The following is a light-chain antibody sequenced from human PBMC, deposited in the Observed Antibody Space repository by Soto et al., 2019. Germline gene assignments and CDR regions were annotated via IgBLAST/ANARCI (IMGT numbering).Light chain of an antibody. J-gene: IGLJ1*01. V-gene: IGLV1-40*01. CDR2: ENN. Sequence: QSVLTQPPSVSEAPGQRVTISCTGSSSNIGAGYEAHWYQQVPGTAPKLLIYENNNRPSGVPDRFSGSKSGTSASLAITGLQAEDEAEYYCRSFDSSLSGYVFGTGTKLTAL. CDR3: RSFDSSLSGYV. CDR1: SSNIGAGYE.